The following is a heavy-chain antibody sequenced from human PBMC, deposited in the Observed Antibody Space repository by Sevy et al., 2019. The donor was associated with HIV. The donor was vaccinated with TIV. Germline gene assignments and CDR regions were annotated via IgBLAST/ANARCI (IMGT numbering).Heavy chain of an antibody. CDR1: GFTFSDHY. J-gene: IGHJ4*02. Sequence: GGSLRLSCAASGFTFSDHYMEWVRQAPGKGLEWVGRIRNKADSYTTEYAASVKGRFTISRDDSKNSLYLLMNSLKTEDTAVYYCATHPGIAAAGRVFDYWGQGTLVTVSS. D-gene: IGHD6-13*01. V-gene: IGHV3-72*01. CDR3: ATHPGIAAAGRVFDY. CDR2: IRNKADSYTT.